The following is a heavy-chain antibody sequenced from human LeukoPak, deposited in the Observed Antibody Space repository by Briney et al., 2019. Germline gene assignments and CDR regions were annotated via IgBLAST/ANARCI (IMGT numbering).Heavy chain of an antibody. CDR3: ARGDSTYYYGSGSGYYFDY. Sequence: GASVKVSCKASGYTFTGYYMHWVRQAPGQGLEWMGWINPNSGGTNYAQKFQGWVTMTSETSISTAYMELSRLRSDDTAVYYCARGDSTYYYGSGSGYYFDYWGQGTLVTVSS. CDR2: INPNSGGT. J-gene: IGHJ4*02. CDR1: GYTFTGYY. V-gene: IGHV1-2*04. D-gene: IGHD3-10*01.